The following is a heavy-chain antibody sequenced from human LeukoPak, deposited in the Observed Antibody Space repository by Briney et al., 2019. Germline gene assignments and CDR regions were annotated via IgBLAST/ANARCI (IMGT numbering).Heavy chain of an antibody. Sequence: GGSLRLSCAASGFTFTSYAMSWVRQAPGKGLEWVSSISGSGGGTFYADSVKGRFTISRDNSKNTLYLQMNSLRAEDTAVYYCAKDDPIPDYWGQETLVTVSS. CDR1: GFTFTSYA. V-gene: IGHV3-23*01. CDR2: ISGSGGGT. J-gene: IGHJ4*02. CDR3: AKDDPIPDY.